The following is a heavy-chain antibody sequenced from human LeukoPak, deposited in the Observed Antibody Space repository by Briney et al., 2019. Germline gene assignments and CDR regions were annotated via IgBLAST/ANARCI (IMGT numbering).Heavy chain of an antibody. CDR2: IKQDGSEK. J-gene: IGHJ6*03. CDR3: AREDDCSGGSCYLLDYYYMDV. CDR1: GFTFSSYW. Sequence: GGSLRLSCAASGFTFSSYWMSWVRQAPGKGLEWVANIKQDGSEKYYVDSVKGRFTISRDNAKNSPYLQMNSLRAEDTAVYYCAREDDCSGGSCYLLDYYYMDVWGKGTTVTVSS. V-gene: IGHV3-7*01. D-gene: IGHD2-15*01.